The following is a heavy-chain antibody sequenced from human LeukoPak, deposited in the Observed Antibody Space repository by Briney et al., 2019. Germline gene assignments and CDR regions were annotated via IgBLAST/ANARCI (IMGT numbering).Heavy chain of an antibody. V-gene: IGHV5-51*01. CDR2: NHLSDSDT. CDR1: GYSFTTYW. D-gene: IGHD1-26*01. CDR3: ARLVGAHCLDY. J-gene: IGHJ4*02. Sequence: GESLKISCKGSGYSFTTYWIGWVRQMPGKGLEWMGINHLSDSDTRYSPSFQGQVTISAGKSISSADRSINTAYLQWSSLKASDTAMYYCARLVGAHCLDYWGQGTLVTVSS.